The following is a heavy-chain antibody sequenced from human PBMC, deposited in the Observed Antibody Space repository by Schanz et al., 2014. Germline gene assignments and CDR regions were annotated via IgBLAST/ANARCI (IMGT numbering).Heavy chain of an antibody. D-gene: IGHD3-10*01. J-gene: IGHJ4*02. CDR1: GFTFSDYF. CDR3: ARFRVHYSDF. CDR2: ISSSGTST. Sequence: VQLLESGGALEQPGGSLRLSCSASGFTFSDYFMTWIRQAPGKGLEWLSYISSSGTSTYYADSVKGRFTISRDNAKNSLYLQMINLRAEDTAFYYCARFRVHYSDFWGQGVLVTVSS. V-gene: IGHV3-11*01.